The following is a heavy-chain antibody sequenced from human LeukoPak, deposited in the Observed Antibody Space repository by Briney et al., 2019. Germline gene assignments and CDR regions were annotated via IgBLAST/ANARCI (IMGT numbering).Heavy chain of an antibody. V-gene: IGHV1-58*02. CDR1: GFTFTSSA. J-gene: IGHJ6*03. CDR2: IVVGSSNT. CDR3: ARAPNYDFWSGYYYYYYMDV. D-gene: IGHD3-3*01. Sequence: SVKVSCKASGFTFTSSAMQWVRQARGQRLEWIGWIVVGSSNTNYAQKSQERVTMTRDTSISTAYMELSRLRSDDTAVYYCARAPNYDFWSGYYYYYYMDVWGKGTTVTVSS.